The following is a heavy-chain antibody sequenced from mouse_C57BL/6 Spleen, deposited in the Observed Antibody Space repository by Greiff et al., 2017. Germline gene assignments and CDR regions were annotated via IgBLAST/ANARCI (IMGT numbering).Heavy chain of an antibody. V-gene: IGHV1-15*01. J-gene: IGHJ2*01. D-gene: IGHD1-1*01. CDR2: IDPETGGT. CDR3: TRSWETVVATDY. Sequence: VQLQQSGAELVRPGASVTLSCKASGYTFTDYEMHWVKQTPVHGLEWIGAIDPETGGTAYNQKFKGKAILTADKSSSTAYMELRSLTSEDSAVYYCTRSWETVVATDYWGQGTTLTVSS. CDR1: GYTFTDYE.